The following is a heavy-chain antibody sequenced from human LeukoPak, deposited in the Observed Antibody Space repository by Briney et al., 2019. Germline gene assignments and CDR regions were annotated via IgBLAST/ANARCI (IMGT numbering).Heavy chain of an antibody. CDR2: ISYDGSNK. CDR3: ARDRQLWLPASYGMDV. D-gene: IGHD5-18*01. Sequence: GGSLRLSCAASGVTFSSYAMHWVRQAPGKGLGWVAVISYDGSNKYYADSVKGRFTISRDNSKNTLYLQMNSLRAEDTAVYYCARDRQLWLPASYGMDVWGQGTTVTVSS. J-gene: IGHJ6*02. CDR1: GVTFSSYA. V-gene: IGHV3-30*04.